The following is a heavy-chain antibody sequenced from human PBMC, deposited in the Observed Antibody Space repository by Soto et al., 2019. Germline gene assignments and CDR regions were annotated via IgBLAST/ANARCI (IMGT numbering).Heavy chain of an antibody. Sequence: GGSLRLSCAASGFTFSSYAMSWVRQGPGKGLEWVGVVSIGGSTHYADSVRGRFTISRDNSKNTLSLQMNSLTAEDTAVYFCAKRRGAGGHFDYWGQGALVTVSS. J-gene: IGHJ4*02. D-gene: IGHD2-15*01. CDR2: VSIGGST. CDR3: AKRRGAGGHFDY. V-gene: IGHV3-23*01. CDR1: GFTFSSYA.